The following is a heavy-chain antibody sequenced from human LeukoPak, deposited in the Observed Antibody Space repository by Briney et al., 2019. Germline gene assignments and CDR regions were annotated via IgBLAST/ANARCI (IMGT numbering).Heavy chain of an antibody. CDR1: GFTVSSNY. V-gene: IGHV3-53*04. CDR3: ARESGLLGDY. CDR2: IYRGGRT. D-gene: IGHD3-22*01. Sequence: PPGGSLRLSCAAYGFTVSSNYMSWVRQAPGKGLEWVSVIYRGGRTYYAGSVKGRFTISRHNSKNTLYLQMNSLRAEDTAMYYCARESGLLGDYWGQGTLVTVSS. J-gene: IGHJ4*02.